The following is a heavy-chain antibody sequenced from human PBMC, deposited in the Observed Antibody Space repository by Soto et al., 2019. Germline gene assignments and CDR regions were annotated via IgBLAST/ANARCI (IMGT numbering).Heavy chain of an antibody. V-gene: IGHV3-23*01. Sequence: EVQLLESGGGLVQPGGSLRLSCAASGFTFSSYAMSWVRQAPGKGLEWVSAISGSGGSTYYADSVKGRFTISRDNSKNTLYLQMNSLRAEDTAVYYCAKGQGIEAAGTPYKWFDPWGQGTLVNVSS. CDR3: AKGQGIEAAGTPYKWFDP. J-gene: IGHJ5*02. CDR2: ISGSGGST. D-gene: IGHD6-13*01. CDR1: GFTFSSYA.